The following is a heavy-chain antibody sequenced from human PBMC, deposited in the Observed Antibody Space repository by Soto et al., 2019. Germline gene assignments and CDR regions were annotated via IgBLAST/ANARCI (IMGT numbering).Heavy chain of an antibody. J-gene: IGHJ4*02. CDR1: GCSISSSSYY. Sequence: SETLSLTCTVSGCSISSSSYYWGWIRQPPGKGLEWIGEINHSGGTIYNPSLKSRVTISGDTSNNQFSLKLTSVTAADTAVYYCAFRTMPRTRDLVYWAQGTLVTVSS. D-gene: IGHD2-2*01. V-gene: IGHV4-39*07. CDR2: INHSGGT. CDR3: AFRTMPRTRDLVY.